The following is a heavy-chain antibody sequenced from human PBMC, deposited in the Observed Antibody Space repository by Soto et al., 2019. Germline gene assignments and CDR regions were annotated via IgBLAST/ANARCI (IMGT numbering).Heavy chain of an antibody. CDR3: ATSFRYFDN. Sequence: PXGALILSCAGSGFTPTTTPLSWVRQPPGKGLEWVTTISGTASRTYYVDSVKGRFFISRDNSKNTVTLQMNNLTLDDTAVYYCATSFRYFDNWGQGARVTVSS. CDR2: ISGTASRT. J-gene: IGHJ4*02. V-gene: IGHV3-23*01. D-gene: IGHD3-9*01. CDR1: GFTPTTTP.